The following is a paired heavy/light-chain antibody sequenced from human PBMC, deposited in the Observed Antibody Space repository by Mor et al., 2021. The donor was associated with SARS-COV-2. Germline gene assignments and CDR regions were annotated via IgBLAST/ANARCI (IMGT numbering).Heavy chain of an antibody. Sequence: QVQLVQSGAEVKKPGASVKVSCKASGYTFTSYAMHWVRQAPGQRLEWMGWINAGNGNTKYSQKFQGRVTITRDTSASTAYMELSSLRSEDTAVYYCARPPLYSSSWPSAEYFQHWGQGTLVTVSS. J-gene: IGHJ1*01. V-gene: IGHV1-3*01. CDR3: ARPPLYSSSWPSAEYFQH. CDR2: INAGNGNT. D-gene: IGHD6-13*01. CDR1: GYTFTSYA.
Light chain of an antibody. CDR3: QTWGAGFVV. CDR2: VNTDGSH. Sequence: QLVLTQSPSASASLGAAVKLTCTLSSRHSDYAIAWHQQQPEKGPRYLMKVNTDGSHKKADGIPDRFSGSSSGAERYLSISSLQSADEADYYCQTWGAGFVVFGGGTKLTVL. CDR1: SRHSDYA. J-gene: IGLJ2*01. V-gene: IGLV4-69*01.